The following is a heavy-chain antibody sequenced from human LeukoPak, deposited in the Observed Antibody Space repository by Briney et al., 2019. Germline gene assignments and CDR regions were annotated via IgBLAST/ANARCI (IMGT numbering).Heavy chain of an antibody. Sequence: GGSLRLSCAASGFTFSSYAMSWVRQAPGKGLEWVSAISGSGGSTYYADSVKSRFTISTDNSKNTLYLQMNSLRAEDTAVYYCAKERWFGESNWFDPWGQGTLVTVSS. D-gene: IGHD3-10*01. J-gene: IGHJ5*02. CDR3: AKERWFGESNWFDP. V-gene: IGHV3-23*01. CDR2: ISGSGGST. CDR1: GFTFSSYA.